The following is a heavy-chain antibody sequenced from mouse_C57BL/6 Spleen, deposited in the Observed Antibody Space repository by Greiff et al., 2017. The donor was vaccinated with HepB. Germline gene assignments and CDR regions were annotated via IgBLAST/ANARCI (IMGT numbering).Heavy chain of an antibody. J-gene: IGHJ4*01. CDR2: ISYDGSN. Sequence: ESGPGLVKPSQSLSLTCSVTGYSITSGYYWNWIRQFPGNKLEWMGYISYDGSNNYNPSLKNRISITRDTSKNQFFLKLNSVTTEDTATYYCARDRIYYGNYRAMDYWGQGTSVTVSS. CDR3: ARDRIYYGNYRAMDY. V-gene: IGHV3-6*01. D-gene: IGHD2-1*01. CDR1: GYSITSGYY.